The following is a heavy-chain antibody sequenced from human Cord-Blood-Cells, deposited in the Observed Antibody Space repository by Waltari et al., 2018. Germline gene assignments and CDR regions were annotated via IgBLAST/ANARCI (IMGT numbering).Heavy chain of an antibody. CDR1: GCPISSYY. CDR3: ARHRGAAAGSLVRWFDP. CDR2: IYYSGST. J-gene: IGHJ5*02. Sequence: QVQLQESGPGLVKPSETLSLTCTVSGCPISSYYWSWLRQPPGKGLEWIGYIYYSGSTNYNPSLKSRVTISVDTSKNQFSLKLSSVTAADTAVYYCARHRGAAAGSLVRWFDPWGQGTLVTVSS. D-gene: IGHD6-13*01. V-gene: IGHV4-59*08.